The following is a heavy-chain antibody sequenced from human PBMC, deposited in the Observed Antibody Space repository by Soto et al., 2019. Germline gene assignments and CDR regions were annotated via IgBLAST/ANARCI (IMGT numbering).Heavy chain of an antibody. CDR1: GGSISSGGYY. J-gene: IGHJ4*02. Sequence: PSETLSLTCTVPGGSISSGGYYWSWIRQHPGKGLEWIGYIYYSGSTYYNPSLKSRVTISVDTSKNQFSLKLSSVTAADTAVYYCAGIRLDYFDYWSQRTLDTVSS. CDR2: IYYSGST. CDR3: AGIRLDYFDY. V-gene: IGHV4-31*03.